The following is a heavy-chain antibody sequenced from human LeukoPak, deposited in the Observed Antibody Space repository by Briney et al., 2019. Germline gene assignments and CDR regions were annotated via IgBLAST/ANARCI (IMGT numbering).Heavy chain of an antibody. J-gene: IGHJ6*02. Sequence: ASVKVSCKASGYTFTSYGISWVRQAPGQGLEWMGWISAYSGNTNYAQKLQGRVTMTTDTSTSTAYMELRSLRSDDTAVYYCARDGPLTYCSSTSCPGGMDVWGQGTTVTVSS. CDR2: ISAYSGNT. V-gene: IGHV1-18*01. D-gene: IGHD2-2*01. CDR1: GYTFTSYG. CDR3: ARDGPLTYCSSTSCPGGMDV.